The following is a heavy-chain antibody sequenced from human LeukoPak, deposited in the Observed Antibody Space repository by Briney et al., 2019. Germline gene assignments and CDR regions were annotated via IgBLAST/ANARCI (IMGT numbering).Heavy chain of an antibody. J-gene: IGHJ6*02. CDR1: GGTFGSYG. V-gene: IGHV1-69*01. CDR3: ARFGRPTGTTSRRPLNSMYYNHGMDV. Sequence: SVKVSCKASGGTFGSYGISWVRQPPGQGLEWMGGIIPSYGTSNYAQKFQGRVTITAGASTGTAYMELSSLRSDDTAVYYCARFGRPTGTTSRRPLNSMYYNHGMDVWGQGTTVTVSS. CDR2: IIPSYGTS. D-gene: IGHD1-7*01.